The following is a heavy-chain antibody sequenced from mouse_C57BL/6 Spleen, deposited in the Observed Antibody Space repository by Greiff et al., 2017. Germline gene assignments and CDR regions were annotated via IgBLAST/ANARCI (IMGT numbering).Heavy chain of an antibody. CDR2: ISSGSSTI. CDR3: ARQNRRFAY. J-gene: IGHJ3*01. Sequence: EVQLVESGGGLVKPGGSLKLSCAASGFTFSDYGMHWVRQAPEKGLEWVAYISSGSSTIYYADTVKGRFTISRDNAKNTLFLQMTSLRSEDTAMYYCARQNRRFAYWGQGTLVTVSA. V-gene: IGHV5-17*01. D-gene: IGHD5-2*01. CDR1: GFTFSDYG.